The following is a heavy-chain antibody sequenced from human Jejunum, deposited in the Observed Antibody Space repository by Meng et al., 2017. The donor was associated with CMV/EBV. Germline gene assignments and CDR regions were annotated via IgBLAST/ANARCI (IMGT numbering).Heavy chain of an antibody. CDR2: ISAYNGNT. V-gene: IGHV1-18*01. CDR3: ARVEVGITSGDY. CDR1: GYTFTNYG. J-gene: IGHJ4*02. Sequence: QAQLVESGGEVNKPAASLKVSCKASGYTFTNYGSHWVRQAPGQGLEWMGWISAYNGNTNYAQTLQGRVTMTTDTSTSTAYMELRSLRSDDTAVYYCARVEVGITSGDYWGQGTLVTVSS. D-gene: IGHD1-26*01.